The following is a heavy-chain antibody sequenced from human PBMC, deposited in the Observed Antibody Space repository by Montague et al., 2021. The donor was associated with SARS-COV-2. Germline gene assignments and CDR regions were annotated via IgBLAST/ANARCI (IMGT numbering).Heavy chain of an antibody. CDR1: GFTFSFYA. D-gene: IGHD1-1*01. Sequence: SLRLSCAASGFTFSFYAMSWVRQAPGKGLQWVSVIYSGGSSTYYXDSVKVRFTISRDNSKNTLYLQMNSLRAEDTAVYYCAKRLDDYFDYWGQGTLVTVSS. J-gene: IGHJ4*02. CDR2: IYSGGSST. V-gene: IGHV3-23*03. CDR3: AKRLDDYFDY.